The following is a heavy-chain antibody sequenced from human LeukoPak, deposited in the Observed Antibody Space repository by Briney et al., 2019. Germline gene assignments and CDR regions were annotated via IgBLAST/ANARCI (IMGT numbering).Heavy chain of an antibody. D-gene: IGHD2-8*01. CDR2: IYYSGST. CDR3: ARVQIVLMVYAYDY. J-gene: IGHJ4*02. Sequence: PSETLSLTCTVSGGSISSYYWSWIRQPPGKGLEWIGYIYYSGSTNYNPSLKSRVTISVDTSKNQFSLKLSSVTAADTAVYYCARVQIVLMVYAYDYWGQGTLVTVSS. CDR1: GGSISSYY. V-gene: IGHV4-59*01.